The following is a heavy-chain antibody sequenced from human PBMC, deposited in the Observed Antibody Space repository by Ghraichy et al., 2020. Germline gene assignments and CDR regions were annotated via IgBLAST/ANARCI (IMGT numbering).Heavy chain of an antibody. D-gene: IGHD6-13*01. J-gene: IGHJ4*02. V-gene: IGHV6-1*01. CDR2: TYYRSKWYN. Sequence: EWLERTYYRSKWYNDYSVSVKSRITIPADTSKNQFSLPLNSVTPEDTAVYYCPGITSPGPGYFDYWGQGTLVTVSS. CDR3: PGITSPGPGYFDY.